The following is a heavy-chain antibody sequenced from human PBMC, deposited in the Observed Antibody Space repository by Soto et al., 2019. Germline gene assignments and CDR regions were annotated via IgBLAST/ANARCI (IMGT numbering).Heavy chain of an antibody. CDR2: IDPSDSQS. CDR3: AGRCRGTNCFSSYAMDV. Sequence: GESLKISCKGSGYSFTSSWINWVRQMPGKGLEWMGRIDPSDSQSNYNPSFQGHVTISADKSTSTAYLLWNSLKASDTAMYYCAGRCRGTNCFSSYAMDVWGQGTTVTVSS. CDR1: GYSFTSSW. V-gene: IGHV5-10-1*01. D-gene: IGHD2-15*01. J-gene: IGHJ6*02.